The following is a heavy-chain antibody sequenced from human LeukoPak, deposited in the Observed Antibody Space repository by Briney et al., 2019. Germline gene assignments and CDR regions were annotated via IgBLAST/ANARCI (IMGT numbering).Heavy chain of an antibody. Sequence: GGSLRLSCAASGLTFSSYWMSWVRQAPGKGLEWLAHIKQDGSEKYYVDSVKGRFTISRDNAKISLYLQMNSLRAEDTAVYYCASYYYDSSGYYYDPAYFDYWGQGTPVTVSS. CDR3: ASYYYDSSGYYYDPAYFDY. D-gene: IGHD3-22*01. CDR1: GLTFSSYW. CDR2: IKQDGSEK. J-gene: IGHJ4*02. V-gene: IGHV3-7*01.